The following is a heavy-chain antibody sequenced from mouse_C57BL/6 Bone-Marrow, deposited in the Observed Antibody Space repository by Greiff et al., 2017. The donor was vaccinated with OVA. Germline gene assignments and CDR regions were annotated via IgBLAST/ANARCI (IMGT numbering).Heavy chain of an antibody. D-gene: IGHD1-1*01. V-gene: IGHV1-69*01. CDR3: ARGITTVVADWYFDV. CDR2: IDPSDSYT. Sequence: QVQLKESGAELVMPGASVKLSCKASGYTFTSYWMHWVKQRPGQGLEWIGEIDPSDSYTNYNQKFKGKSTLTVDKSSSTAYMQLSSLTSEDSAVYYCARGITTVVADWYFDVWGTGTTVTVSS. CDR1: GYTFTSYW. J-gene: IGHJ1*03.